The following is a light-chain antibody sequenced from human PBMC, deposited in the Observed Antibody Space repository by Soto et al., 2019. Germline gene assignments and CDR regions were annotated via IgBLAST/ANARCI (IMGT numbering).Light chain of an antibody. CDR1: QSVTNNY. CDR2: GAS. Sequence: EIVLTQSPDTLSLSPGERVTLSCRASQSVTNNYLAWYQQKPGQGPRLLIHGASSRAADTPDRFSGSWSGKDFTLTISRLEAEDFALYYCHQYGATPWTFGQGTKLDIK. CDR3: HQYGATPWT. J-gene: IGKJ1*01. V-gene: IGKV3-20*01.